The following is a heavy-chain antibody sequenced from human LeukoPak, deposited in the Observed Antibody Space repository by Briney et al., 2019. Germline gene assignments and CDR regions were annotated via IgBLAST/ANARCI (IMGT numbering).Heavy chain of an antibody. CDR1: GGSISSYY. V-gene: IGHV4-59*01. CDR2: IYYSGST. J-gene: IGHJ6*04. Sequence: SETLSLTCTVSGGSISSYYWSWIRQPPGKGLEWIGYIYYSGSTNYNPSLKSRVTISVDTSKNQFSLKLSSVTAADTAVYYCARSSPQGLTLDVWGKGTTVTISS. CDR3: ARSSPQGLTLDV. D-gene: IGHD1-14*01.